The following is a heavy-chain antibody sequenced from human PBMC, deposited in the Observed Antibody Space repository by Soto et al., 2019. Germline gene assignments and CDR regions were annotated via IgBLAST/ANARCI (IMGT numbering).Heavy chain of an antibody. CDR2: IIPILGIA. CDR3: ELTGYSSSWYSNY. D-gene: IGHD6-13*01. CDR1: GGTFSSYT. V-gene: IGHV1-69*02. Sequence: QVQLVQSGAEVKTPGSSVKVSCKASGGTFSSYTISWVRQAPGQELEWMGRIIPILGIANYAQKFQVRVTITADKSTRTAYMELSSLRSEDTAVYYCELTGYSSSWYSNYWGQGTLVTVSS. J-gene: IGHJ4*02.